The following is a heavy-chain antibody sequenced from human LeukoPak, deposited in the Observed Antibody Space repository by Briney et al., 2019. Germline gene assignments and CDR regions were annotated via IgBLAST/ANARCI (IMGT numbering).Heavy chain of an antibody. Sequence: GRSLRLSCAASGFTFSSYAMHWVRQAPGKGLEWLAVMSYDGSNKYYADSVKGRFTISRDNSKNTLYLQMNSLRAEDTAVYYCAHIVGATYVFSGYFDYWGQGTLVTVSS. D-gene: IGHD1-26*01. V-gene: IGHV3-30-3*01. J-gene: IGHJ4*02. CDR3: AHIVGATYVFSGYFDY. CDR2: MSYDGSNK. CDR1: GFTFSSYA.